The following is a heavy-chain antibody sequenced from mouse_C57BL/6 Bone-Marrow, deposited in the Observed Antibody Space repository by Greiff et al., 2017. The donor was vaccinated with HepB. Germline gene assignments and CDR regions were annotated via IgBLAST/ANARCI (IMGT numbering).Heavy chain of an antibody. V-gene: IGHV5-4*01. CDR1: GFTFSSYA. CDR3: ARDSLYYGSSSYYFDY. Sequence: EVMLVESGGGLVKPGGSLKLSCAASGFTFSSYAMSWVRQTPEKRLEWVATISDGGSYTYYPDNVKGRFTISRDNAKNNLYLQMSHLKSEDTAMYYCARDSLYYGSSSYYFDYWGQGTTLTVSS. J-gene: IGHJ2*01. D-gene: IGHD1-1*01. CDR2: ISDGGSYT.